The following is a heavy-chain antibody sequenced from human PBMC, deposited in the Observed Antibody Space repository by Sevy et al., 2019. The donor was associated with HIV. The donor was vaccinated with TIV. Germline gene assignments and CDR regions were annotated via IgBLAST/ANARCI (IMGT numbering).Heavy chain of an antibody. CDR2: IYTSGST. CDR1: GGSISSYY. J-gene: IGHJ3*02. V-gene: IGHV4-4*07. CDR3: ARGGGYFDDGFDI. D-gene: IGHD3-10*01. Sequence: SETLSLTCTVSGGSISSYYCTWIRQPAGKGLEWIGRIYTSGSTNYNPSLKSRVTMSVDTSKNQFSLNLSSVTAADTAVYYCARGGGYFDDGFDIWGQGTMVTVSS.